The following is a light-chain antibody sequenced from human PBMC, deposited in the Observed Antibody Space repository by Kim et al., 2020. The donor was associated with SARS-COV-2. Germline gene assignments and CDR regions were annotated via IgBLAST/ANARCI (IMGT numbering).Light chain of an antibody. CDR2: AAS. Sequence: GDRVSITCRASQDISNNLAWFQHKPGKAPQLLIYAASAWHTEVPSRFSGSGSGTDFTLTISNLQPEDFATYYCQRYNRAPWTFGQVTKVDIK. CDR1: QDISNN. CDR3: QRYNRAPWT. J-gene: IGKJ1*01. V-gene: IGKV1-27*01.